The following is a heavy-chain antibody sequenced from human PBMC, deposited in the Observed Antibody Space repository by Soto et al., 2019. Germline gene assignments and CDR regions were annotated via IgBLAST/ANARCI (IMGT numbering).Heavy chain of an antibody. CDR1: GFTFSSYA. CDR2: ISYDGSNK. Sequence: PVGSLRLACAASGFTFSSYAMHVVRQAPGKGLERVAVISYDGSNKYYADSVKGRFTISRDNSKNTLYLQMNSLRAEDTAVYYCARSFGDDRYYYYRMDVWGQGTTVTVCS. J-gene: IGHJ6*01. D-gene: IGHD3-16*01. CDR3: ARSFGDDRYYYYRMDV. V-gene: IGHV3-30-3*01.